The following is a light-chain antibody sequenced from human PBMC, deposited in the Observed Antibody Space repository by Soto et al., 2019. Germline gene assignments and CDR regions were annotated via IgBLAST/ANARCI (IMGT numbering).Light chain of an antibody. V-gene: IGLV4-69*01. Sequence: QAVVTQSPSASASLGASVKFTCTLSSGHSSYAIAWHQQQPEKGPRYLMKLNSDGSHSKGDGIPDRFSGSSSGAERYLTISSLQSEDEADYYCQTWGSGIRVVFGGGTKVTVL. CDR1: SGHSSYA. CDR3: QTWGSGIRVV. J-gene: IGLJ2*01. CDR2: LNSDGSH.